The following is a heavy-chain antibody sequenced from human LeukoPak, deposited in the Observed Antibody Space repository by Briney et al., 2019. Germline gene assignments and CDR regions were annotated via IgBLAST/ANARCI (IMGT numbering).Heavy chain of an antibody. D-gene: IGHD3-22*01. J-gene: IGHJ5*02. CDR3: ARDRESYYDSSGYYWFDP. CDR2: IIAYNGNT. V-gene: IGHV1-18*01. Sequence: ASVKVSCKASGYTFTSYGISWVRQAPGQGLDGMGWIIAYNGNTNYAQKLQGRVTMTTDTSTRTAYMELRSLRSDDTAVYYCARDRESYYDSSGYYWFDPWGQGTLVTVSS. CDR1: GYTFTSYG.